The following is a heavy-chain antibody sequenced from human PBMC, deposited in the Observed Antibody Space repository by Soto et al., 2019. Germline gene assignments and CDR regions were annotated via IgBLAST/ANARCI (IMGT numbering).Heavy chain of an antibody. J-gene: IGHJ4*02. D-gene: IGHD6-13*01. CDR3: ASTAWYSRSWYFYPEFDY. CDR2: IYYSGNT. CDR1: GYSISSFY. Sequence: SETLSLTCTVSGYSISSFYWSWIRQPPGKGLEWIGYIYYSGNTNYNPSLKSRVTISIDTSKNQFSLTQSSLTAADTAVYYCASTAWYSRSWYFYPEFDYWGQGTLVTVSS. V-gene: IGHV4-59*08.